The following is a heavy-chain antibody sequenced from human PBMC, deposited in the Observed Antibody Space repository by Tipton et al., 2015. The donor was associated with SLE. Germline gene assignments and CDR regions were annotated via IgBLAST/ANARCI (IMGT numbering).Heavy chain of an antibody. D-gene: IGHD2-15*01. CDR3: ARYIVVVRYFDY. V-gene: IGHV4-31*03. CDR1: GGAISSGGYY. CDR2: IYYSGST. Sequence: TLSLTCTVSGGAISSGGYYWSWIRQHPGKGLEWIGYIYYSGSTYSNPSLKSRVTISVDMSKNQFSLKLSSVTAADTAVYYCARYIVVVRYFDYWGQGTLVTVSS. J-gene: IGHJ4*02.